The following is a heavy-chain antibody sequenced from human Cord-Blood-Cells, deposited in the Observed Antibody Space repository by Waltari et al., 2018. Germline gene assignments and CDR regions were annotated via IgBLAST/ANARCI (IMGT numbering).Heavy chain of an antibody. CDR1: GFTFSRYG. Sequence: QVQLVESGGGVVQPGRSLRLSCAASGFTFSRYGLHWVRQAPGKGLEWVAVISYDGSNKYYADSVKGRFTISRDNSKNTLYLQMNSRRAEDTAVYYCAKDRFSSSWYRGSTPGAWGQGTLVTVSS. CDR3: AKDRFSSSWYRGSTPGA. V-gene: IGHV3-30*18. D-gene: IGHD6-13*01. J-gene: IGHJ5*02. CDR2: ISYDGSNK.